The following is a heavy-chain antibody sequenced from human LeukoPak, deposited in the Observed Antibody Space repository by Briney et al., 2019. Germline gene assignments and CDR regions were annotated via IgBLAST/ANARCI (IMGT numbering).Heavy chain of an antibody. CDR3: ARDPRSSWYRAIDY. CDR1: GFTFSQYS. Sequence: GGSLRLSCAASGFTFSQYSMSWVRQAPGKGLEWVANIKQGGSAKYYVDSVKGRFTISRHDSKNSLYLQMDSLRAEDTAVYYCARDPRSSWYRAIDYWGQGSLVTVSS. CDR2: IKQGGSAK. J-gene: IGHJ4*02. D-gene: IGHD6-13*01. V-gene: IGHV3-7*01.